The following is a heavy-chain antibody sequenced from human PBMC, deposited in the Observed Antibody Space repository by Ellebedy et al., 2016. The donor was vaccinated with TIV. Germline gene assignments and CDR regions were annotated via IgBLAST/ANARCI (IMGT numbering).Heavy chain of an antibody. Sequence: AASVKVSCKASGYTFTSYYMHWVRQAPGQGLEWMGIINPSGGSTSYAQKLQGRVTMTRDTSTSTVYMELSSLISEDTAVYYCARDVRVVVVVAATPSAVYYYYGMDGWGQGTTVTVSS. CDR1: GYTFTSYY. D-gene: IGHD2-15*01. V-gene: IGHV1-46*04. CDR2: INPSGGST. CDR3: ARDVRVVVVVAATPSAVYYYYGMDG. J-gene: IGHJ6*02.